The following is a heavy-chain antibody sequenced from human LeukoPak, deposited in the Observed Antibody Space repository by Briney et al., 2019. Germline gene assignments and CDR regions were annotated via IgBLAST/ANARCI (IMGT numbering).Heavy chain of an antibody. V-gene: IGHV3-64*02. D-gene: IGHD1-14*01. CDR1: GFTFSSYG. CDR3: ARASSTGPPDY. CDR2: ITNNGGRT. Sequence: GGSLRLSCAASGFTFSSYGMHWVRQAPGKGLEYVSAITNNGGRTYYADSVKGRFTISRDNSKNTLYLQIGSLRVEDMAVYYCARASSTGPPDYWGQGTLVTVSS. J-gene: IGHJ4*02.